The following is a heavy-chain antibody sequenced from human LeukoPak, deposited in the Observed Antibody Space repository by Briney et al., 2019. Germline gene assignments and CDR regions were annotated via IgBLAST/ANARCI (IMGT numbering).Heavy chain of an antibody. J-gene: IGHJ4*02. CDR1: GFTFSSYS. D-gene: IGHD3-10*01. CDR3: ARAAMVRGVDYFDY. CDR2: ISGSGDST. Sequence: GGSLRLSCAASGFTFSSYSMAWVRQAPGKGLEWVSVISGSGDSTCFADSVKGRFTISRDNSKNTLYLQMNSLRAEDTAVYYCARAAMVRGVDYFDYWGQGTLVTVSS. V-gene: IGHV3-23*01.